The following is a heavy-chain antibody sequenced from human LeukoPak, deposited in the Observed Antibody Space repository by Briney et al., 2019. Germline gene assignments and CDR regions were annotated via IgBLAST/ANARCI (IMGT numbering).Heavy chain of an antibody. D-gene: IGHD3-22*01. Sequence: GASVKVSCKVSGYTLTELSMHWVRQAPGKGLEWMGGFDPEDGETIYAQKFQGGVTMTEDTSTDTAYMELSSLRSEDTAVYYCATVYDSSGYYFDYWGQGTLVTVSS. CDR3: ATVYDSSGYYFDY. J-gene: IGHJ4*02. CDR1: GYTLTELS. CDR2: FDPEDGET. V-gene: IGHV1-24*01.